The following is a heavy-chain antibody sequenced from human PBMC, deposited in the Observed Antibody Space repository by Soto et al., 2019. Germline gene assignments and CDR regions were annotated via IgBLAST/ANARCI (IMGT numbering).Heavy chain of an antibody. CDR3: AKDLHYGSGSYSMIPAFDI. CDR2: ISGSGGST. CDR1: GFTFSSYA. J-gene: IGHJ3*02. D-gene: IGHD3-10*01. V-gene: IGHV3-23*01. Sequence: SGGSLRFSCAASGFTFSSYAMSWVRQAPGKGLEWVSAISGSGGSTYYADSVKGRFTISRDNSKNTLYLQMNSLRAEDTAVYYCAKDLHYGSGSYSMIPAFDIWGQGTMVTVSS.